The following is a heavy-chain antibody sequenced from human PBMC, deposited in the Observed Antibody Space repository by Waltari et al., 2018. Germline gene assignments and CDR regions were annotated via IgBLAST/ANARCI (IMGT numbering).Heavy chain of an antibody. J-gene: IGHJ5*02. D-gene: IGHD4-17*01. CDR2: LIPIFDSA. Sequence: QVQLVQSGAEVKKPGSSVTVSCKASGGTFNSFSISWVRQAPGQGLEWMGGLIPIFDSANYAQKFQGRVRITADESTSTAYMELSSLRSEDTAVYYCARGPYGDYLNWFDPWGQGTLVAVSS. V-gene: IGHV1-69*13. CDR1: GGTFNSFS. CDR3: ARGPYGDYLNWFDP.